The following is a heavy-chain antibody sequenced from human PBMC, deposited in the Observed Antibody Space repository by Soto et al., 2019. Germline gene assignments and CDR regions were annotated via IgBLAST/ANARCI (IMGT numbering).Heavy chain of an antibody. CDR3: ARRYDSSFDF. D-gene: IGHD6-6*01. Sequence: QITLKESGPTLLKPTQTLTLTCTFSGFSLRSLGMAVGWIRQPPGRALEWVALIYWDDEERYSPSLQSRLTITKDTSKNHVVPTMTTMDPVDTATYYCARRYDSSFDFWGQGIPVTVSS. J-gene: IGHJ4*02. CDR2: IYWDDEE. CDR1: GFSLRSLGMA. V-gene: IGHV2-5*02.